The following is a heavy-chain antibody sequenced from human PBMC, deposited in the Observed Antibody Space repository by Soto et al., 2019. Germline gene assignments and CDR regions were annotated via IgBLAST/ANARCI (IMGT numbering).Heavy chain of an antibody. D-gene: IGHD6-19*01. CDR3: AKEVSGIAVAGGWVNWFDP. CDR2: ISGSGGST. J-gene: IGHJ5*02. Sequence: GGSLRLSCAASGFTFSSYAMSWVRQAPGKGLEWVSAISGSGGSTYYADSVKGRFTISRDNSKNTLYLQMNSLRAEDTAVYYCAKEVSGIAVAGGWVNWFDPWGQGTLVTVSS. V-gene: IGHV3-23*01. CDR1: GFTFSSYA.